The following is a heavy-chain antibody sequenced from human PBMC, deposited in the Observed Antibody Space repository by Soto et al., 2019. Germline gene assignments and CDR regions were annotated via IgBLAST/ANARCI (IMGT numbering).Heavy chain of an antibody. J-gene: IGHJ4*02. CDR1: GASISSYY. D-gene: IGHD6-25*01. CDR2: IYYSGST. CDR3: ARVSTGGQRLDY. Sequence: SETLSPTCPASGASISSYYWSWIRQPPGKGLEWIGYIYYSGSTNYNPSLKSRVTISVDTSKNQFSLKLSSVTAADTAVYYWARVSTGGQRLDYWGQGTLVTVSS. V-gene: IGHV4-59*01.